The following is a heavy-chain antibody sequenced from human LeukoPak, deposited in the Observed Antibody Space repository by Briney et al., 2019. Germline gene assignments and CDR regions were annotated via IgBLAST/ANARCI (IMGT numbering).Heavy chain of an antibody. CDR3: ARSGFSWQLPTTPFDY. D-gene: IGHD2-15*01. CDR2: ISGSGGST. V-gene: IGHV3-23*01. CDR1: GFTFSSYA. Sequence: GGSLRLSCAASGFTFSSYAMSWVRQAPGKGLEWVSAISGSGGSTYYADSVKGRFTISRDNSKNTLYLQMNSLRAEDTAVYYCARSGFSWQLPTTPFDYWGQGTLVTVSS. J-gene: IGHJ4*02.